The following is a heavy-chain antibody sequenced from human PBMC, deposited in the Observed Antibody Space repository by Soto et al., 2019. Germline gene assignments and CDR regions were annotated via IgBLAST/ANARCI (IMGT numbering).Heavy chain of an antibody. J-gene: IGHJ5*02. CDR2: IYYSGST. CDR3: ARHLRQQVKGPWFYP. V-gene: IGHV4-59*08. D-gene: IGHD6-13*01. CDR1: GGSISGYY. Sequence: SETLSLTCTVSGGSISGYYWSWIRQPPGKGLEWIGYIYYSGSTNYNPSLKSRVTISVDTSKNQFSLKLSSVTAADTAVYYCARHLRQQVKGPWFYPWGQGTLVTVSS.